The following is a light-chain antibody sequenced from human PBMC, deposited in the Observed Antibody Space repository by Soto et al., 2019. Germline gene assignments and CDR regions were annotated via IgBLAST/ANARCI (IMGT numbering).Light chain of an antibody. CDR1: QSISRS. V-gene: IGKV3-15*01. J-gene: IGKJ5*01. CDR3: QQYNNWPPIT. CDR2: GAS. Sequence: EVVLTQSPAILSVSPGERATLSCRASQSISRSLAWYQQKPGQAPRLLIYGASTRATGIPARFSGSGSGTEFTLTISSLQSEDFAVYYCQQYNNWPPITFGQGTRLEIK.